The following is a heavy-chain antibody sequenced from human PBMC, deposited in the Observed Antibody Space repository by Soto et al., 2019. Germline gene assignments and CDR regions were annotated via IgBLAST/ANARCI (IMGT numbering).Heavy chain of an antibody. V-gene: IGHV4-30-2*01. J-gene: IGHJ4*02. Sequence: PSETLSLTCVVSGASISSGEYAWNWVRQPPGKGLEWLGYIYNNGGSYYNPSLKSRVSIPLDRSKNHFSLRLDSVTAADTALYFCARGDKNNDYYFDHWGQGTLVTVSS. CDR2: IYNNGGS. D-gene: IGHD3-16*01. CDR1: GASISSGEYA. CDR3: ARGDKNNDYYFDH.